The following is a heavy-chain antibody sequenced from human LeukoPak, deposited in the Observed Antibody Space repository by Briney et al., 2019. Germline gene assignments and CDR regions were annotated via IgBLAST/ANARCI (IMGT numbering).Heavy chain of an antibody. D-gene: IGHD1-26*01. CDR3: ARLSGRYYFDY. J-gene: IGHJ4*02. CDR2: IGAAGVHT. CDR1: GFTFSSYA. V-gene: IGHV3-23*01. Sequence: GGSLRLSCAASGFTFSSYAMSWVRQAPGKGLEWVSTIGAAGVHTFYSDSVKGRFTISRDNSKNTLYLQMNSLRAEDTAVYYCARLSGRYYFDYWGQGTLVTVSS.